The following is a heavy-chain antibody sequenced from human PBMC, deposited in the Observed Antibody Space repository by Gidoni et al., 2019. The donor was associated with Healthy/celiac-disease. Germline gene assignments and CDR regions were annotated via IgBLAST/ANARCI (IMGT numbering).Heavy chain of an antibody. V-gene: IGHV1-69*08. Sequence: QVQLVQSGTEVKKPGYSVKVSCKDSGGTFSSYTIRWVRQAPGQGLEWMVRIIPILGISNYAQKFQGRVTITADKSMSTSYMELRSMRSEDTAVYYCARDLRHYDSSGYYRSAFDIWGQGTMVTVSA. CDR1: GGTFSSYT. CDR2: IIPILGIS. D-gene: IGHD3-22*01. J-gene: IGHJ3*02. CDR3: ARDLRHYDSSGYYRSAFDI.